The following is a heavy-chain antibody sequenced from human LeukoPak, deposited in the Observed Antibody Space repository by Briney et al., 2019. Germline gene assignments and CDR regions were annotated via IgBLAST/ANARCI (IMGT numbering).Heavy chain of an antibody. CDR1: GFTFSSYG. CDR2: ISYDGSNK. Sequence: PGRSLRLSCAASGFTFSSYGMHWVRQAPGKGLEWVAVISYDGSNKYYADSVKGRFTISRDNSKNTLYLQMNSLRAEDTAVYYCAKGLSGSPNDYWGQGTLVTVSS. D-gene: IGHD3-10*01. J-gene: IGHJ4*02. V-gene: IGHV3-30*18. CDR3: AKGLSGSPNDY.